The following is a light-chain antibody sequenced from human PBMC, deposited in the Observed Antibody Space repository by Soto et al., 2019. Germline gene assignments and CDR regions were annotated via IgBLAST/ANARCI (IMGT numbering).Light chain of an antibody. J-gene: IGKJ1*01. CDR3: QEYNKWPLT. CDR1: QSVSSN. Sequence: EILMTQSPGTLSASPGERATLSCRASQSVSSNLAWYQQKPGQAPRLLIYAVSTRATGIPARLSGSGSRTECTLTITSLQSEDFALYYGQEYNKWPLTFGRGTKVDIK. V-gene: IGKV3-15*01. CDR2: AVS.